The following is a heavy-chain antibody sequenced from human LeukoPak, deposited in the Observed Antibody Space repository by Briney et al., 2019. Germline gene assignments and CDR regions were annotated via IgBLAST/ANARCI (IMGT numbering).Heavy chain of an antibody. CDR2: IYYSGST. CDR3: ARDRRSSRNSMLLFGFDP. V-gene: IGHV4-59*12. D-gene: IGHD2/OR15-2a*01. J-gene: IGHJ5*02. Sequence: SETLSLTCTASGVSISPYYWSWIRQPPGEGLEWIGYIYYSGSTNYNPSLKSRVTMSVDTSKNQFSLKLSSVTAADTAVYYCARDRRSSRNSMLLFGFDPWGQGTLVTVSS. CDR1: GVSISPYY.